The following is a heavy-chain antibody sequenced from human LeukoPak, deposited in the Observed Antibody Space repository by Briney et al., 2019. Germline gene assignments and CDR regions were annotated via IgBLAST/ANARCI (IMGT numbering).Heavy chain of an antibody. CDR3: ARDLFGSGHLLPESP. V-gene: IGHV4-61*01. D-gene: IGHD3-10*01. CDR1: GGSVSSSRYY. Sequence: PSETLSLTCTVSGGSVSSSRYYWSWIRQPPGKGLEWIGYIYYTGTTNYNPSLKSRVTMSVDTSKNEFSLKLSSVTAADTAVYYCARDLFGSGHLLPESPWGQGTLVTVSS. CDR2: IYYTGTT. J-gene: IGHJ5*02.